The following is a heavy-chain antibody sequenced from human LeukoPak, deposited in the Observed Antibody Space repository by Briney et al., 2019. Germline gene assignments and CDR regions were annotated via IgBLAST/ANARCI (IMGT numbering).Heavy chain of an antibody. Sequence: PGGSLRLSCAASGFTVSSNYMSWVRQAPGKGLEWVANIKQDGSEKYYVDSVKGRFTISRDNAKNSLYLQMNSLRAEDTAVYYCARSRYSNFRKYFDYWGQGTLVTVSS. CDR3: ARSRYSNFRKYFDY. CDR1: GFTVSSNY. D-gene: IGHD4-11*01. CDR2: IKQDGSEK. V-gene: IGHV3-7*01. J-gene: IGHJ4*02.